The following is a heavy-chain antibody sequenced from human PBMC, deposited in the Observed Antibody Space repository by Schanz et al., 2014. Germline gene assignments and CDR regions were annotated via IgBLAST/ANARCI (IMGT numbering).Heavy chain of an antibody. CDR2: MSYDGSIK. V-gene: IGHV3-30*18. D-gene: IGHD2-2*01. J-gene: IGHJ4*02. Sequence: QVQLVESGGGVVQFGRSLRLSCVASGFTFSSYAMSWVRQAPGKGLEWVAAMSYDGSIKYYGDSVKGRFTISRDNSKNTLYLHMNTLRSEDTAVYYCAKDSTHIDIVRVPTAIDYWGQGTLVTVSS. CDR1: GFTFSSYA. CDR3: AKDSTHIDIVRVPTAIDY.